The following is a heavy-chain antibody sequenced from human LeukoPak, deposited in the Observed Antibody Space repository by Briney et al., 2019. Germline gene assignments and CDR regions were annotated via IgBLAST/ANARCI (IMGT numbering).Heavy chain of an antibody. CDR1: GFTFNNYN. CDR3: AKLPGGYHEN. Sequence: GGSLRLSCAASGFTFNNYNMNWVRQAPGKALEWVSSITSSGTYIFYADSVKGRFTISRDNAKNSLYLQMNSLRAEDTAVYYCAKLPGGYHENWGQGTLVTVSS. V-gene: IGHV3-21*01. CDR2: ITSSGTYI. J-gene: IGHJ4*02. D-gene: IGHD6-25*01.